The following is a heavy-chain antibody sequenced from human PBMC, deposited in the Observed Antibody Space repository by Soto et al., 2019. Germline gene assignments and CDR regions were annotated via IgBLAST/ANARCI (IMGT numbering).Heavy chain of an antibody. J-gene: IGHJ5*02. Sequence: PSETLSLTCTFSGGSISSYYWSWIRQPPGKGLEWIGYIYYSGSTSYNPSLKSRVTMSIDTSKGQFPLKLTSVTAADTAVYYCAGSYFDSSAFYAPGWFDPWGQGTLVTVS. CDR1: GGSISSYY. CDR2: IYYSGST. CDR3: AGSYFDSSAFYAPGWFDP. D-gene: IGHD3-22*01. V-gene: IGHV4-59*01.